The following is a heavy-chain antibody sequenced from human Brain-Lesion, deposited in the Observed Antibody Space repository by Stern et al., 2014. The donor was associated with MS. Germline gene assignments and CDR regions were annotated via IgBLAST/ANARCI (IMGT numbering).Heavy chain of an antibody. V-gene: IGHV3-43D*03. CDR1: GFTFDDYA. J-gene: IGHJ4*02. Sequence: EVLLVRSGGVVGQPGGSLRLSCAASGFTFDDYAMHWVRQAPGKGLEWVSLITWDGGSTSYTDSVKGRFSISRDNRKSFLYLQMNSLRPEDTALYYCAGGLGFWGRGTLVTVSS. CDR3: AGGLGF. D-gene: IGHD2-21*01. CDR2: ITWDGGST.